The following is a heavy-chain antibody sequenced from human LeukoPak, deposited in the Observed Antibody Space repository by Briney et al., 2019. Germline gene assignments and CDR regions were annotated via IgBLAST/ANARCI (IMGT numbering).Heavy chain of an antibody. CDR1: GGSVSSNTYY. J-gene: IGHJ6*02. Sequence: SETLSLTCTVSGGSVSSNTYYWGWIRQPPGKGLECIGSIYYSGGTYYNPSLKSRLTISVDTSKNQFSLKLSSVTAADTVVYYCARLHYYYGVDVWGQGTTVTVSS. V-gene: IGHV4-39*01. CDR2: IYYSGGT. CDR3: ARLHYYYGVDV.